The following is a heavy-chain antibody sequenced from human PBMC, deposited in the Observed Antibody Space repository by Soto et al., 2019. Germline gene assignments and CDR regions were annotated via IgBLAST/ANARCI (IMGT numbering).Heavy chain of an antibody. CDR3: AGAVAGTTYYYYYGMDV. V-gene: IGHV4-39*01. D-gene: IGHD6-19*01. CDR2: IYYSGST. Sequence: SETLSLTCTVSGGSISSSSYYWGWIRQPPGKGLEWIGSIYYSGSTYYNPSLKSRVTISVDTSKNQFSLKLSSVTAADTAVYYCAGAVAGTTYYYYYGMDVCGQATTVTVSS. CDR1: GGSISSSSYY. J-gene: IGHJ6*02.